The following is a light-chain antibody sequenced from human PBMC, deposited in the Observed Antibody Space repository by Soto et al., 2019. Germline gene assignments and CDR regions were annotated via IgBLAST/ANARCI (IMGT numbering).Light chain of an antibody. Sequence: ESVLTQSPGTLSLSPVARATLSCLASQSVGSNYLAWYQQKPGQATRIIIHGASSRATGLPDRFSGSGSGADFTLTIRRLEPEDSAVYYCKKYGSSQWKSGQGNKVDIK. CDR3: KKYGSSQWK. CDR2: GAS. J-gene: IGKJ1*01. CDR1: QSVGSNY. V-gene: IGKV3-20*01.